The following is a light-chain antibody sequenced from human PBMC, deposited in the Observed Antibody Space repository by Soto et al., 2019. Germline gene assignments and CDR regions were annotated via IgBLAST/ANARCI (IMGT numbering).Light chain of an antibody. CDR3: QQSYSSTWT. J-gene: IGKJ1*01. CDR1: QSISSY. CDR2: AAS. V-gene: IGKV1-39*01. Sequence: DIQMTQSPSSVSASVGDSVTSXXRASQSISSYLNWYQQKPGKAPKLXIYAASSLQSGVPSRFSGSGSGTDFTLTISSLQPEDFATYYCQQSYSSTWTFGQGTKVDIK.